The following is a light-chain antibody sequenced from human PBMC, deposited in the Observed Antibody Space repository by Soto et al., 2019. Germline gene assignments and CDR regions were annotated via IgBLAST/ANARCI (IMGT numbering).Light chain of an antibody. CDR3: QQFGTSPPIT. CDR2: DAS. J-gene: IGKJ5*01. V-gene: IGKV3-20*01. Sequence: EILLTLSPATLYLSPGERATLSCRGSQSVAGRYLAWYQQKPGQAPRLLIYDASSRATGIPDRFIGSGSGTDFTLTISRLEPEDFAVYYCQQFGTSPPITFGQGTRLEI. CDR1: QSVAGRY.